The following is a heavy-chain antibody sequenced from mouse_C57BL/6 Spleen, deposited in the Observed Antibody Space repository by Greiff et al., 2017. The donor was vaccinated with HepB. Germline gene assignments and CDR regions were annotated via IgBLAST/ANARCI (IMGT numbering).Heavy chain of an antibody. D-gene: IGHD1-1*01. J-gene: IGHJ2*01. CDR1: GYTFTSYW. CDR2: IHPNSGST. CDR3: VKIRGTTVVGYFDY. V-gene: IGHV1-64*01. Sequence: QVHVKQPGAELVKPGASVKLSCKASGYTFTSYWMHWVKQRPGQGLEWIGMIHPNSGSTNYNEKFKSKATLTVDKSSSTAYMQLSSLTSEDSAVYYCVKIRGTTVVGYFDYWGQGTTLTVSS.